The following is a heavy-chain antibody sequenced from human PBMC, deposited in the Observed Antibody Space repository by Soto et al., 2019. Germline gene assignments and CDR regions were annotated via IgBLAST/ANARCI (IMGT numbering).Heavy chain of an antibody. CDR1: GGSISSYY. Sequence: SETLSLTCTVSGGSISSYYWSWIRQPPGKGLEWIGYIYYSGSTNYNPSLKSRVTISVDTSKNQFSLKLSSVTAADTAVYYRARGFGGPWGQGTLVTVSS. J-gene: IGHJ5*02. V-gene: IGHV4-59*01. CDR2: IYYSGST. D-gene: IGHD2-15*01. CDR3: ARGFGGP.